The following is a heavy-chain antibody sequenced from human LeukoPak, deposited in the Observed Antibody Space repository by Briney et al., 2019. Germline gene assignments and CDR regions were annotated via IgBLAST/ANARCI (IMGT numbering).Heavy chain of an antibody. CDR2: SIPIFGTA. Sequence: ASVKVSCKASGGTFSSYAISWVRQAPGQGLEWMGGSIPIFGTANYAQKFQGRVTITTDESTSTAYMELSSLRSEDTAVYYCAREALVTIFGVVHAGYFDYWGQGTLVTVSS. CDR3: AREALVTIFGVVHAGYFDY. J-gene: IGHJ4*02. CDR1: GGTFSSYA. V-gene: IGHV1-69*05. D-gene: IGHD3-3*01.